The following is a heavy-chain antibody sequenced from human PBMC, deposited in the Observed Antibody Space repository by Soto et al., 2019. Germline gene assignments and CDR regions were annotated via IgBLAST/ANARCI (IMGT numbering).Heavy chain of an antibody. CDR3: ANRARDYYYGMDV. D-gene: IGHD6-6*01. CDR2: ISSSSSYI. CDR1: GFSFSSYS. Sequence: EVQLVESGGGLVKPGGSLRLSCAASGFSFSSYSMNWVRQAPGNGLEWVSSISSSSSYIYYADSVKGRFTISRDNAKNSLYLQMNSLRAEDTAVYYCANRARDYYYGMDVWGQGTTVTVSS. V-gene: IGHV3-21*01. J-gene: IGHJ6*02.